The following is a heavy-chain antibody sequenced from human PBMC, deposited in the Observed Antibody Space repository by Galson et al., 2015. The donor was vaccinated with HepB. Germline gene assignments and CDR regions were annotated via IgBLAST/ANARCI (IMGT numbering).Heavy chain of an antibody. CDR2: IYYSGST. V-gene: IGHV4-30-4*07. Sequence: TLSLTCAVSGGSISSGGYSWSWIRQPPGKGLEWIGYIYYSGSTYYNPSLKSRVTISVDTSKNQFSLKLSSVTAADTAVYYCARDNYDSSGSDYWGQGTLVTVSS. D-gene: IGHD3-22*01. J-gene: IGHJ4*02. CDR1: GGSISSGGYS. CDR3: ARDNYDSSGSDY.